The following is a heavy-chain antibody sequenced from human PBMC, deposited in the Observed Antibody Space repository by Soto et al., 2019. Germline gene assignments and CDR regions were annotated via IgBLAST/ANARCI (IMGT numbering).Heavy chain of an antibody. CDR3: ARHSYMDCSGGSCYYYYYYMDV. D-gene: IGHD2-15*01. V-gene: IGHV4-59*08. CDR2: IYYSGST. CDR1: GGSISSYY. J-gene: IGHJ6*03. Sequence: SETLSLTCTVSGGSISSYYWSWIRQPPGKGLEWIGYIYYSGSTNYNPSLKSRVTISVDTSKNQFSRKLSSVTAADTAGYYCARHSYMDCSGGSCYYYYYYMDVWGKGTTVTVSS.